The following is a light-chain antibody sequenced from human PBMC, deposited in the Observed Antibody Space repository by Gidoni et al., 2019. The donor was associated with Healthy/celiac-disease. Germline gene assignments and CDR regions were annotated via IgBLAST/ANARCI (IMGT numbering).Light chain of an antibody. Sequence: QSALTQPASVSGSPGQSITISCTRTSSDVGGYNYVSWYQQHPGKAPKLMIYEVSNRPSGVSNRFSGSKSGNTASLTISGLQAEDEADYYCSSYTSSSTLDWVFGGGTKLTVL. CDR1: SSDVGGYNY. CDR3: SSYTSSSTLDWV. J-gene: IGLJ3*02. CDR2: EVS. V-gene: IGLV2-14*01.